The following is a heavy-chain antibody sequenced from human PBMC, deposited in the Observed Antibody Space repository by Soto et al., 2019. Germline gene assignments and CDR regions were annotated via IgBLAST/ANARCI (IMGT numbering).Heavy chain of an antibody. D-gene: IGHD4-17*01. J-gene: IGHJ4*02. CDR2: INAGNGNT. Sequence: ASVNVSCTNSAYTFTIYAMHWVRQAPGQRLEWMGWINAGNGNTKYSQKFQGRVTITRDTSASTAYMELSSLRSEDTAVYYCASESYGGEFDYWGQGTLVTVSS. CDR1: AYTFTIYA. V-gene: IGHV1-3*01. CDR3: ASESYGGEFDY.